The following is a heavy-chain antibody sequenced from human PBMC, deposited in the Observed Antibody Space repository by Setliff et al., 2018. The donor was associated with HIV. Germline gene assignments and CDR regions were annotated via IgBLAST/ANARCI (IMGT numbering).Heavy chain of an antibody. CDR3: ARHIVVVTATYYYYGMDV. CDR2: IIPILGIA. J-gene: IGHJ6*02. V-gene: IGHV1-69*10. D-gene: IGHD2-21*02. CDR1: GGTFSSYA. Sequence: ASVKVSCKASGGTFSSYAISWVRQAPGQGLEWMGGIIPILGIANYAQKFQGRVTITADKSTSTAYMELSSLRSEDTAVYYCARHIVVVTATYYYYGMDVWGQGTMVTVSS.